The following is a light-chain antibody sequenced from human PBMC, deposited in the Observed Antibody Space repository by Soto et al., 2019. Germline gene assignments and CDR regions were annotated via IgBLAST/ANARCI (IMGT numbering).Light chain of an antibody. J-gene: IGKJ1*01. Sequence: DIQMTQSPSSLSASVGDRVTITCRASQSISSYLNWYQQKPGKAPKLLIYAASSLQSGVPSRFSGSGSCTDSTLTISSLQPEDVATYYCQQGYSTPSSFGQGTKVEIK. CDR3: QQGYSTPSS. CDR2: AAS. CDR1: QSISSY. V-gene: IGKV1-39*01.